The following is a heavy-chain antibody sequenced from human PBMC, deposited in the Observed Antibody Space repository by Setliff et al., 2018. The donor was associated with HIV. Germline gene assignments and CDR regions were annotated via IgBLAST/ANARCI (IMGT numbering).Heavy chain of an antibody. D-gene: IGHD6-13*01. V-gene: IGHV4-61*02. J-gene: IGHJ4*02. CDR3: ARGSYSSSWYGSHFDY. CDR2: IYTSGST. CDR1: GDSISSGSYY. Sequence: PLETLSLTCTVSGDSISSGSYYWSWIRQPAGRGLEWIGRIYTSGSTNYNPSLKSRVTISVDTSKNQFSLKLSSVTAADAAVYYCARGSYSSSWYGSHFDYWGQGRLVTVSS.